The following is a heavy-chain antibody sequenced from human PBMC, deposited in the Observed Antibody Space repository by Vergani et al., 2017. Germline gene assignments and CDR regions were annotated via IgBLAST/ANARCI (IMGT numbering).Heavy chain of an antibody. J-gene: IGHJ3*02. CDR3: ARDSPKSCSSTSCPHAFDI. CDR2: ISAYNGNT. V-gene: IGHV1-18*01. D-gene: IGHD2-2*01. CDR1: GGTFSSYT. Sequence: QVQLVQSGAEVKKPGSSVKVSCKASGGTFSSYTISWVRQAPGQGLEWMGWISAYNGNTNYAQKLQGRVTMTTDTSTSTAYMELRSLRSDDTAVYYCARDSPKSCSSTSCPHAFDIWGQGTMVTVSS.